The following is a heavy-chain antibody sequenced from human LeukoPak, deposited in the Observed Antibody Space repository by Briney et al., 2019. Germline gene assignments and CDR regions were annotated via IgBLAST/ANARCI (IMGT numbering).Heavy chain of an antibody. J-gene: IGHJ3*02. CDR3: ARLPGYSSGWYGAFDI. D-gene: IGHD6-19*01. CDR1: GGSISSSSYY. V-gene: IGHV4-39*01. Sequence: SETLSLTCTVSGGSISSSSYYWGWIRQPPGKGLEWIGSIYYGGSTYYNPSLKSRVTISVDTSKNQFSLKLSSVTAADTAVYYCARLPGYSSGWYGAFDIWGQGTMVTVSS. CDR2: IYYGGST.